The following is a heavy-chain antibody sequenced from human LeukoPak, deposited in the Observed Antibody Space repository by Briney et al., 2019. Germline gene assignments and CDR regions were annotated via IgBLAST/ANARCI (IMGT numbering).Heavy chain of an antibody. Sequence: GGSLRLSCATSGFTFDDYGMSWVRQAPGKGLEWVSNISGSGSGGNTYYADSVKGRFTISRDNSKNTLYLQMNSLRAEDTAVYYCAKTGAARFDSWGQGTLVTVSS. D-gene: IGHD6-6*01. CDR1: GFTFDDYG. V-gene: IGHV3-23*01. CDR2: ISGSGSGGNT. J-gene: IGHJ4*02. CDR3: AKTGAARFDS.